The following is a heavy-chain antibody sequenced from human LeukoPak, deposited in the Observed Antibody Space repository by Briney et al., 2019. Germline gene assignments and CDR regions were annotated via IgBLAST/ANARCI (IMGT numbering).Heavy chain of an antibody. CDR1: GGSISSGSYY. V-gene: IGHV4-61*02. CDR2: IYTSGST. CDR3: AEEEWLAIDY. D-gene: IGHD3-3*01. J-gene: IGHJ4*02. Sequence: SEALSLTCTVSGGSISSGSYYWSWIRQPAGKGLEWIGRIYTSGSTNYNPSLKSRVTISVDTSKNQFSLKLSSVTAADTAVYYCAEEEWLAIDYWGQGTLVTVSS.